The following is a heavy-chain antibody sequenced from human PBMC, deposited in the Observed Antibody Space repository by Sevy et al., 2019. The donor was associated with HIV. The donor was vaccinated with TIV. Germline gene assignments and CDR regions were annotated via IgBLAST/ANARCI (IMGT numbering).Heavy chain of an antibody. J-gene: IGHJ6*02. D-gene: IGHD5-12*01. CDR3: AREDSPYDTYYYYYGMDV. V-gene: IGHV3-7*01. CDR2: IKQDGSEK. CDR1: GFTFNSYW. Sequence: GGSLRLSCAASGFTFNSYWMSWVRQAPGKGLEWVANIKQDGSEKYYVDSVKGRFTISRDNSQNSLFLQMNNLRAEDTAVYYCAREDSPYDTYYYYYGMDVWGQGTTVTVSS.